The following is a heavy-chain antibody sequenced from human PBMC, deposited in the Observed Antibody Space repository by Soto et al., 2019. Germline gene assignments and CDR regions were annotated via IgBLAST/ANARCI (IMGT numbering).Heavy chain of an antibody. D-gene: IGHD2-15*01. J-gene: IGHJ3*02. Sequence: GGSLRLSCAASGFTVSSNYMSWVRQAPGKGLEWVSVIYSGGSTYYADSVKGRFTISRDNSKNTLYLQMNSLRAEDTAVYYCARDLGVAATPLAFDIWGQGTMVTVSS. V-gene: IGHV3-53*01. CDR2: IYSGGST. CDR3: ARDLGVAATPLAFDI. CDR1: GFTVSSNY.